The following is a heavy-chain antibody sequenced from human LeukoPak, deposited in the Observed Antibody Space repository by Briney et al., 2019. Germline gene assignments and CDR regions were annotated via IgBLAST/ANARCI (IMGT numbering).Heavy chain of an antibody. V-gene: IGHV4-39*07. Sequence: PSETLSLTCTVSGGSISSSSYYWGWIRQPPGKGLEWIGSIYYSGSTYYNPSLKSRVTISVDTSKNQFSLKLSSVTAADTAVYYCARSRITMVRGAFDPWGQGTLVTVSS. J-gene: IGHJ5*02. CDR3: ARSRITMVRGAFDP. D-gene: IGHD3-10*01. CDR1: GGSISSSSYY. CDR2: IYYSGST.